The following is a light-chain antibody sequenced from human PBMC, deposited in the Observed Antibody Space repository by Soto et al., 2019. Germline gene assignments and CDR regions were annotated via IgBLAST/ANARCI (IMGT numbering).Light chain of an antibody. Sequence: QSVLTQPPSASGSPGQSVTISCTGTSSDVGGYNYVSWYQQHPGKAPKLMIYEVSKRPSGVPDRFSGSKSGNTASLTVSGLLAEDEADYYCSSYAGSNMVVFGGGTQLTVL. CDR1: SSDVGGYNY. J-gene: IGLJ2*01. CDR3: SSYAGSNMVV. V-gene: IGLV2-8*01. CDR2: EVS.